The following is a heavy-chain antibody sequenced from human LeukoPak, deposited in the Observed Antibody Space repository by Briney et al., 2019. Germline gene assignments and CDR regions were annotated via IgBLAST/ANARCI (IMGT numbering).Heavy chain of an antibody. CDR1: GYTFTGYY. J-gene: IGHJ5*02. Sequence: ASVKVSCKASGYTFTGYYMHWVRQAPGQGLEWMGWINPNSGGTNYAQKFQGRVTMTRDTSISTAYMELSRLRSDDTAVYYCARHRRYGGNGNNWFDPWGQGTLVTVSS. CDR2: INPNSGGT. CDR3: ARHRRYGGNGNNWFDP. D-gene: IGHD4-23*01. V-gene: IGHV1-2*02.